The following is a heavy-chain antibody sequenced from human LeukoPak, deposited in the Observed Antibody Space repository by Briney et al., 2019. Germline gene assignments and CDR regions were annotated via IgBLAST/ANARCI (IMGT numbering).Heavy chain of an antibody. CDR2: MNPKSGNT. Sequence: VASVKVSCKASGYTFTNYDINWVRQATGQGPEWMGWMNPKSGNTGYAQKFQGRVTMTRNTSISTAYMELSSLRSDDTAVYYCARDQDIVVVVAALRQREMGGFDPWGQGTLVTVSS. CDR1: GYTFTNYD. V-gene: IGHV1-8*01. CDR3: ARDQDIVVVVAALRQREMGGFDP. D-gene: IGHD2-15*01. J-gene: IGHJ5*02.